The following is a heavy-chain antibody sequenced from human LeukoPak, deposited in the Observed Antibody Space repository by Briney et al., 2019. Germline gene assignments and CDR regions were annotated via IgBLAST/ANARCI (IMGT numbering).Heavy chain of an antibody. CDR1: GFTFSSYA. J-gene: IGHJ3*02. V-gene: IGHV3-23*01. Sequence: GSLRLSCEASGFTFSSYAMSWVRQAPGKGLEWVSVMSGSGGSTDYADSVKGRFTISRDIFKNTLYLQLNSLRDEDTALYYCAKDLWSYDNRGEAFDIWGQGTMVTVSS. D-gene: IGHD3-10*01. CDR2: MSGSGGST. CDR3: AKDLWSYDNRGEAFDI.